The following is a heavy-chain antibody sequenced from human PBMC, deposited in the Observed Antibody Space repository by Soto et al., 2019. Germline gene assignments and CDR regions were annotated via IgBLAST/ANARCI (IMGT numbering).Heavy chain of an antibody. Sequence: GGSLRLSCVASGLTYNNYTMNWVRQAPGKGLEWVASISGRSSHIYYADSLRGRFTISRDNTKKSLYLKMNNLRAEDTAVYYCATPGWRVSEYWGHGTLVTVSS. CDR2: ISGRSSHI. J-gene: IGHJ1*01. V-gene: IGHV3-21*01. CDR3: ATPGWRVSEY. CDR1: GLTYNNYT.